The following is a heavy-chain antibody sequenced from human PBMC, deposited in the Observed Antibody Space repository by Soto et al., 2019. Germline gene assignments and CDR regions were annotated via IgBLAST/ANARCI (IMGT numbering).Heavy chain of an antibody. V-gene: IGHV4-30-4*01. CDR3: ARDGGRVGYSYGQEIGYGMDV. CDR2: IYYSGST. D-gene: IGHD5-18*01. Sequence: QVQLQESGPGLVKPSQTLSLTCTVSGGSISSGDYYWSWIRQPPGKGLEWIGYIYYSGSTYYNPSLKSRVTISVDTSKNQFSLKLSSVTAADTAVYYCARDGGRVGYSYGQEIGYGMDVWGQGTTVTVSS. CDR1: GGSISSGDYY. J-gene: IGHJ6*02.